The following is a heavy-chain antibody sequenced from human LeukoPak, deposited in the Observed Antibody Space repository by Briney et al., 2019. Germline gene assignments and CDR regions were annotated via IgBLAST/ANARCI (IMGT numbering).Heavy chain of an antibody. J-gene: IGHJ4*02. CDR2: ISGSGGST. D-gene: IGHD1-26*01. Sequence: GGSLRLSCVASGFTFSSYWMSWVRQAPGKGLEWVSAISGSGGSTYYADSVKGRFAISRDNSKNTLYLQMNSLRAEDTAVYYCAKDPKYSGSYYFDYWGQGTLVTVSS. CDR3: AKDPKYSGSYYFDY. CDR1: GFTFSSYW. V-gene: IGHV3-23*01.